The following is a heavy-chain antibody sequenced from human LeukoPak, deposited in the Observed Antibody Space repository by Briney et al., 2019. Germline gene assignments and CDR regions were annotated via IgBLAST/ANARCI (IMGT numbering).Heavy chain of an antibody. Sequence: SETLSLTCTVSGGSISSYYWSWIRQPPGKGLEWIGYIYYSGSTNYNPSLKSRVTISVDTSKNQFSLKLSSVTAADTAVYYCARVLVVAPTGGAFDIWGQGTMVTVSS. D-gene: IGHD2-15*01. V-gene: IGHV4-59*01. CDR2: IYYSGST. CDR3: ARVLVVAPTGGAFDI. J-gene: IGHJ3*02. CDR1: GGSISSYY.